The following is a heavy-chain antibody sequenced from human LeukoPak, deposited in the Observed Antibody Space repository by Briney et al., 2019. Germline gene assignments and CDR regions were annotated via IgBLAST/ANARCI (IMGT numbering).Heavy chain of an antibody. CDR2: IWYDGSNK. CDR3: AREVAGTIRGFDY. Sequence: GGSLRLSCAASGFTFSSYGMHWVRQAPGKGLEWVAVIWYDGSNKYYADSVKGRFTISRDNSKNTLYLQMNSLRAEDTAVYYCAREVAGTIRGFDYWGQGTLVTVSS. D-gene: IGHD6-19*01. CDR1: GFTFSSYG. V-gene: IGHV3-30*19. J-gene: IGHJ4*02.